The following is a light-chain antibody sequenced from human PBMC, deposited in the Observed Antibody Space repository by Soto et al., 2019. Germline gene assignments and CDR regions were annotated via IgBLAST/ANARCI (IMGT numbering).Light chain of an antibody. Sequence: QSVLTQPPSVSAAPGQKVTISCSGSSSNVGGNYVSWYQVLPQKAPKLLIYDNHKRHSGIPDRFSGSKSGTSATLGITDLQTGDEAECYCGTWDISLDTVVFGGGTKLTVL. J-gene: IGLJ2*01. CDR2: DNH. CDR3: GTWDISLDTVV. CDR1: SSNVGGNY. V-gene: IGLV1-51*01.